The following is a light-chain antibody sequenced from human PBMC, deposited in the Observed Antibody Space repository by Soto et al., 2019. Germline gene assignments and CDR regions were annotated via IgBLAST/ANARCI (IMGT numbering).Light chain of an antibody. CDR2: EVN. CDR1: SSDVGVYNY. V-gene: IGLV2-8*01. J-gene: IGLJ1*01. Sequence: QSALTQPHSASGSPGQSVTISCTGTSSDVGVYNYVSWYQQYPGKVPKLMIYEVNKRPSGVPDRFSGAKSGNTASLTVSGLQAEDEADYYCTSYAGGNIVFGTGTKVTVL. CDR3: TSYAGGNIV.